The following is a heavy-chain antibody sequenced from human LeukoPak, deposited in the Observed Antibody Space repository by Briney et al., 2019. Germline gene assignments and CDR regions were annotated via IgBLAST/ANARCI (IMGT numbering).Heavy chain of an antibody. CDR1: GFTFSSYA. J-gene: IGHJ3*02. CDR2: ISGSGGST. CDR3: ARTGYCSSTSCYLDAFDI. V-gene: IGHV3-23*01. Sequence: GGSLRLSCAASGFTFSSYAMSWVRQAPGKGLEWVSAISGSGGSTYYADSVKGRFTISRDNSKNTLYLQMNSLRAEDTAVYYCARTGYCSSTSCYLDAFDIWGQGTMVTASS. D-gene: IGHD2-2*01.